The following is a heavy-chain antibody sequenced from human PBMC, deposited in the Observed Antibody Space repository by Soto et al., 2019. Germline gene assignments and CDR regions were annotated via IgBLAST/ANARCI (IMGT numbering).Heavy chain of an antibody. CDR3: DLFCSGGSCYSYLRGMDV. Sequence: QITLKESGPTLVKPTQTLTLTCTFSGFSLSTSGVGVGWIRQPPGKALEWLALIYWDDDKRYSPSLKSRLTITKDTCKNQVVLTMTNMDPVDTATYYCDLFCSGGSCYSYLRGMDVWGQGTTVTVSS. J-gene: IGHJ6*02. D-gene: IGHD2-15*01. V-gene: IGHV2-5*02. CDR2: IYWDDDK. CDR1: GFSLSTSGVG.